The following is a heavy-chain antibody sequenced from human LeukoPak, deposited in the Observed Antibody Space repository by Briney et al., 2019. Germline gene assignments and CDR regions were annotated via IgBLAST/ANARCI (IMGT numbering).Heavy chain of an antibody. Sequence: PSETPSLTCSVSGGSMRHSYWTWIRQTPEKGLEWIGYVYDNGNSNSRSSLRSRVSMSVDTPKNEFSLKLSSVTAADTAVYFCARGSRYKPDFFDDWGLGTPVTVSS. D-gene: IGHD3-3*01. V-gene: IGHV4-59*01. CDR3: ARGSRYKPDFFDD. CDR2: VYDNGNS. CDR1: GGSMRHSY. J-gene: IGHJ4*02.